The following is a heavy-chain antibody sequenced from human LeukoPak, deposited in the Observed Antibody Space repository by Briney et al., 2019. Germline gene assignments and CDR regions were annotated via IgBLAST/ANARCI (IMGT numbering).Heavy chain of an antibody. D-gene: IGHD6-13*01. CDR1: GFTFSSYA. CDR2: ISGSGGST. Sequence: PGGSLRLSCAASGFTFSSYAMSWVRQAPGKGLEWVSAISGSGGSTYYADSVKGRFTISRDNSKNTLYLQMNSLRAEDTAVYYCAKDKYSSSWYFWGAFDIWGQGTMVTVSS. V-gene: IGHV3-23*01. CDR3: AKDKYSSSWYFWGAFDI. J-gene: IGHJ3*02.